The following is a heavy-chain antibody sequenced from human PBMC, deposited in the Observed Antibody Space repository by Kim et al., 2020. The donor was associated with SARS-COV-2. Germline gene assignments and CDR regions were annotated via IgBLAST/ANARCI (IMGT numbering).Heavy chain of an antibody. Sequence: ASVKVSCKTSGHTFTRDSIHWVRQAPGQRLEWMGGIDCGNGNTIYSQKFQGRVTFTTDTSASTAYMELSSLRSEDSAVYYCLGGYYFDYWGQGTLVTVSS. J-gene: IGHJ4*02. D-gene: IGHD2-15*01. CDR1: GHTFTRDS. V-gene: IGHV1-3*01. CDR3: LGGYYFDY. CDR2: IDCGNGNT.